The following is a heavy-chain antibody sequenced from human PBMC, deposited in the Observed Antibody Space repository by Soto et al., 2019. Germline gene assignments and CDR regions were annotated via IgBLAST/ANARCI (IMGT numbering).Heavy chain of an antibody. V-gene: IGHV3-21*01. Sequence: GGSLRLSCAASGFTFSSYSMNWVRQAPGKGLEWVSSISSSSSYIYYADSVKGRFTISRDNAKNSLYLQMNSLRAEDTAVYYCARDRTSAGATRIDYWGHGTLVTVSS. D-gene: IGHD1-26*01. CDR2: ISSSSSYI. CDR1: GFTFSSYS. J-gene: IGHJ4*01. CDR3: ARDRTSAGATRIDY.